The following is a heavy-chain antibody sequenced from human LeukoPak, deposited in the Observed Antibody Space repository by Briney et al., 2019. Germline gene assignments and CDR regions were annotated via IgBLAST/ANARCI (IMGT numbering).Heavy chain of an antibody. Sequence: PSETLSLTCTVSGDSISSYYWSWIRQPPGKGLEWIGYIYDSGKTKYNASLISRVTISVDTSKNQFSLKLSSVTPADTAVYYCARGGATLDYWGQGTLVTVSS. V-gene: IGHV4-59*01. CDR3: ARGGATLDY. CDR2: IYDSGKT. D-gene: IGHD3-16*01. J-gene: IGHJ4*02. CDR1: GDSISSYY.